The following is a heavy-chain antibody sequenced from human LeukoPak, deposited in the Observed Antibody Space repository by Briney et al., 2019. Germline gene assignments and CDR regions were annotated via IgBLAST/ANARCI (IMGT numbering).Heavy chain of an antibody. CDR1: GFNFTTYL. D-gene: IGHD5-12*01. V-gene: IGHV5-10-1*01. Sequence: GGALQISCQGSGFNFTTYLISWVRQLPGKGLEWMGRIYPSDSYTNYSPSFQGRVTISADKSISTAYLQLTSLRASDTAIYYCARHFYSGYDLIDYWGQGTLVTVS. J-gene: IGHJ4*02. CDR3: ARHFYSGYDLIDY. CDR2: IYPSDSYT.